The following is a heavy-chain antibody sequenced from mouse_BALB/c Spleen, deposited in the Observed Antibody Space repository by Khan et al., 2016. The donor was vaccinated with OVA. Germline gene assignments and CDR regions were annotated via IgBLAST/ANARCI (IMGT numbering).Heavy chain of an antibody. CDR2: INPSTGYT. V-gene: IGHV1-4*01. CDR1: DYMFTTYR. CDR3: VNHGTTSAWFAY. Sequence: QVQLKQSGAELAKPGASVKMSCKASDYMFTTYRTHWVKQRPGQGLEWIGYINPSTGYTEYNQKFKDKATLTADKSSSTAYMQLSSLTSEDTAVYYCVNHGTTSAWFAYWGQGTLVTVSA. J-gene: IGHJ3*01. D-gene: IGHD1-1*01.